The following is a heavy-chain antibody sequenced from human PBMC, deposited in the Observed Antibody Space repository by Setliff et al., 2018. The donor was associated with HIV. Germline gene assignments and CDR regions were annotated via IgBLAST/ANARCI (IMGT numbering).Heavy chain of an antibody. CDR2: ISSSGGYI. Sequence: PGGSLRLSCAASGFTFSSYTINWVRQAPGEGLEWVSSISSSGGYIYYADSVKGRFTISRDNANNLVYLQMNSLRVEDTAVYFCARWGSGSYERVFDYWGQGMLVTVSS. J-gene: IGHJ4*02. D-gene: IGHD1-26*01. CDR1: GFTFSSYT. V-gene: IGHV3-21*06. CDR3: ARWGSGSYERVFDY.